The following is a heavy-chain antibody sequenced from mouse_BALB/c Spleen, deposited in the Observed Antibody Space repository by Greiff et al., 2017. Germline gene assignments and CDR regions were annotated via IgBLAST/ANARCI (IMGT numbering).Heavy chain of an antibody. Sequence: QVQLQQSGPELVKPGASVKISCKASGYAFSSSWMNWVKQRPGQGLEWIGRIYPGDGDTNYNGKFKGKATLTADKSSSTAYMQLSSLTSVDSAVYFCARPATMTGFAYWGQGTLVTVSA. V-gene: IGHV1-82*01. D-gene: IGHD2-4*01. CDR2: IYPGDGDT. J-gene: IGHJ3*01. CDR1: GYAFSSSW. CDR3: ARPATMTGFAY.